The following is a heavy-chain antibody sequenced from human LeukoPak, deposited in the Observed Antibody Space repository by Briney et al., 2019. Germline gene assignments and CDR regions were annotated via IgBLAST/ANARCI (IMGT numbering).Heavy chain of an antibody. D-gene: IGHD3-9*01. CDR2: IYYSGST. CDR1: GGSSSSHY. CDR3: ARGYYDILTGYYMAYYFDY. V-gene: IGHV4-59*11. J-gene: IGHJ4*02. Sequence: SETLSLTCTVSGGSSSSHYWSWIRQPPGKGLEWIGYIYYSGSTNYNPSLKSRVTISVDTSKNQFSLKLSSVTAADTAVYYCARGYYDILTGYYMAYYFDYWGQGTLVTVSS.